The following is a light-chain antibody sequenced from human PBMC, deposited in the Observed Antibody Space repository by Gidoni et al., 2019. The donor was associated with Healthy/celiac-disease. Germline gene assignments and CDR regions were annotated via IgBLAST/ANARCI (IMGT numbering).Light chain of an antibody. CDR2: GAS. V-gene: IGKV3-20*01. Sequence: EIVLTQSPGTLSLSPGERATLPCRASQSVSSSYLAWYQQKPGQAPRLLIYGASSRATGIPDRFSGSGSGTDFSLTISRLEPEDFAVYYCQQYGSSPRTFGQGTKWKSN. J-gene: IGKJ1*01. CDR1: QSVSSSY. CDR3: QQYGSSPRT.